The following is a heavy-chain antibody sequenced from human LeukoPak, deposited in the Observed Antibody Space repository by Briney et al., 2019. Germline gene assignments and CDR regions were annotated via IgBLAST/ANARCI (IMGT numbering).Heavy chain of an antibody. CDR2: INPSDGST. J-gene: IGHJ3*02. D-gene: IGHD3-16*01. CDR1: VYIFTSYY. Sequence: ASVKVSCKASVYIFTSYYMHLVRQAPGQGLEWMGIINPSDGSTNYAQKFQGRVTMTRDTSTSTVYMELSSLRSEDTAVYYCARVLGLDTFDIWGQGTMVTVSS. V-gene: IGHV1-46*01. CDR3: ARVLGLDTFDI.